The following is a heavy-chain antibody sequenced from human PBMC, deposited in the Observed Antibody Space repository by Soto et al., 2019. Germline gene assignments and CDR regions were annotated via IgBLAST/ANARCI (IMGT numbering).Heavy chain of an antibody. D-gene: IGHD1-20*01. CDR1: GFTFSSRA. V-gene: IGHV3-48*02. J-gene: IGHJ4*02. CDR3: ASDRSLGSNWYYYLES. Sequence: GGSLRLSCTASGFTFSSRAMNWVRQFPGRGLEWVSYISSSSSNIDYADSVKGRFTVSRDNAKNSLYLQMNTLRDEDTAVYYCASDRSLGSNWYYYLESWGQGTLVTVSS. CDR2: ISSSSSNI.